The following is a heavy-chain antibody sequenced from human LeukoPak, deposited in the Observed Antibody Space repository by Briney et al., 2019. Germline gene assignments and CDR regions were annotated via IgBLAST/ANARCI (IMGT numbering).Heavy chain of an antibody. CDR3: AGGSSSNVYFDY. Sequence: GGSLRLSCAASGFTVSSNYMSWVRQAPGKGLEWVSVIYSGGSTYYADSVKGRSTISRHNSKNTLYLQMNSLRAEDTAVYYCAGGSSSNVYFDYWGQGTLVTVSS. CDR2: IYSGGST. D-gene: IGHD6-13*01. CDR1: GFTVSSNY. J-gene: IGHJ4*02. V-gene: IGHV3-53*04.